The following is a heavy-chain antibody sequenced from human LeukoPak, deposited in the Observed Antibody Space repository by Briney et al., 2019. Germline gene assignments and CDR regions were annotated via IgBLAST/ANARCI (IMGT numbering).Heavy chain of an antibody. V-gene: IGHV4-30-4*01. D-gene: IGHD3-10*01. CDR3: ARDRSVSGYYYGMDV. CDR2: IYYSGST. J-gene: IGHJ6*04. Sequence: PSQTLSLTCTVSGGSISSGDYYWSWIRQPPGKGLEWIGYIYYSGSTYYNPSLKSRVTISVDTSKNQFSLKLSSVTAADTAVYYCARDRSVSGYYYGMDVWGKGTTVTVSP. CDR1: GGSISSGDYY.